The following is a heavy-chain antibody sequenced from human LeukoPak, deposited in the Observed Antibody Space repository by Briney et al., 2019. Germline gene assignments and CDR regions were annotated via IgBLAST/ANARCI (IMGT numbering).Heavy chain of an antibody. D-gene: IGHD2-2*01. CDR3: ARDGPTAAPFDY. J-gene: IGHJ4*02. CDR2: INPNSGGT. Sequence: ASVKVSCKASGYTFTGYYMHWVRQAPGQGFEWMGWINPNSGGTKYAQKFQGRVTMTRDTSTTTVYMEVNSLTSEDTAVYFCARDGPTAAPFDYWGQGTLVTVSS. V-gene: IGHV1-2*02. CDR1: GYTFTGYY.